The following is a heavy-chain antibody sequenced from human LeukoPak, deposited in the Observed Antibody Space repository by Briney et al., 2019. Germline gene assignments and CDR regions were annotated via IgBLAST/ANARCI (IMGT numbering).Heavy chain of an antibody. CDR2: IYYSGST. CDR3: ARDRGNTVFYYYYMDV. V-gene: IGHV4-59*11. J-gene: IGHJ6*03. CDR1: GDSISSHY. Sequence: SETLSLTCSVSGDSISSHYWSWIRQPPGKGLEWIGYIYYSGSTKYSPSLKSRVTISVDTSKHQFFLKLSSVTAADTAVYYCARDRGNTVFYYYYMDVWGKGTTVTVSS. D-gene: IGHD3-10*01.